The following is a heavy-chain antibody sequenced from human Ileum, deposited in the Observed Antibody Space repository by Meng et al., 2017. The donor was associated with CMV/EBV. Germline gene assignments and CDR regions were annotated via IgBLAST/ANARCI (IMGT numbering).Heavy chain of an antibody. J-gene: IGHJ4*02. CDR1: GYTFTTYD. V-gene: IGHV1-8*01. D-gene: IGHD1-26*01. CDR2: MNPNNGET. Sequence: ASVTVSCKASGYTFTTYDIHWVRQAPGQGLEWMGWMNPNNGETGYAQKFQGRVTMTRDRSTSTAFMELSSLRSEDTAVYYRANLGSSYPLTLHDSWGQGTLVTVSS. CDR3: ANLGSSYPLTLHDS.